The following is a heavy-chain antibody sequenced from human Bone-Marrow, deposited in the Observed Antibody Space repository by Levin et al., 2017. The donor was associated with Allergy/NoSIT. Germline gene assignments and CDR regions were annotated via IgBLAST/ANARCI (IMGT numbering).Heavy chain of an antibody. CDR3: ATQYSSSLQDYYYGMDV. D-gene: IGHD6-13*01. CDR2: IYYSGST. J-gene: IGHJ6*02. V-gene: IGHV4-59*08. CDR1: GGSISSYY. Sequence: SETLSLTCTVSGGSISSYYWSWIRQPPGKGLEWIGYIYYSGSTNYNPSLKSRVTISVDTSKNQFSLKLGYVTAADTAVYYCATQYSSSLQDYYYGMDVWGQGTTVTVSS.